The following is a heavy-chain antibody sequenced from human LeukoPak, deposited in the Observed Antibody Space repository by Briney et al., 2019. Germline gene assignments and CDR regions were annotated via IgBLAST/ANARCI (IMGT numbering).Heavy chain of an antibody. V-gene: IGHV3-9*01. D-gene: IGHD6-19*01. CDR3: AKDMEAAVAGTLNY. Sequence: GRSLRLSCEASGFNFDDYAMHWVRQGPGKGLEWVSGISWNRGTIGYADSVKGRSTISRDNAKNFQYLQMNSLRTEDTAFYYCAKDMEAAVAGTLNYWGQGTLVTVSS. J-gene: IGHJ4*02. CDR1: GFNFDDYA. CDR2: ISWNRGTI.